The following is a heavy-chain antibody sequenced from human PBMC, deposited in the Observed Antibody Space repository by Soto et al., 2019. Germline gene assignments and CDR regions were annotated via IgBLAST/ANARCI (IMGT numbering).Heavy chain of an antibody. CDR3: ARMANYKVWGGPHPSAD. CDR1: GGSISSGGYY. D-gene: IGHD3-3*01. V-gene: IGHV4-31*03. CDR2: IDHGGST. J-gene: IGHJ4*02. Sequence: QVHLQESGPGLVKPSQTLSLTCTVSGGSISSGGYYWTWIRQHTGKGLVGIGHIDHGGSTYYQTPRKSRATMSVDTSKNQFSLRLTSVTAEDTAVYYCARMANYKVWGGPHPSADWGQGTLGTVSS.